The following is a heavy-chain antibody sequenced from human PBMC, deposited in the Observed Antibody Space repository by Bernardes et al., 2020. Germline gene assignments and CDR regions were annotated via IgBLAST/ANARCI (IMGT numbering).Heavy chain of an antibody. CDR2: INGDDGTT. CDR1: GFTFNLYA. CDR3: ARDQIKILYESGGYYD. Sequence: GGSLRLSCAGSGFTFNLYAMTWVRQAPGKGLEWVASINGDDGTTYYADSVKGRFTISRDNFNNTLFLQMNNLRADDTALYYCARDQIKILYESGGYYDWGQGPPVTVSS. V-gene: IGHV3-23*01. D-gene: IGHD3-22*01. J-gene: IGHJ4*02.